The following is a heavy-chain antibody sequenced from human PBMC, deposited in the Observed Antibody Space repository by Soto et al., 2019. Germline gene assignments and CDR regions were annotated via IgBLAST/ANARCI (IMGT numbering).Heavy chain of an antibody. CDR1: GFPFSSYG. J-gene: IGHJ4*02. CDR2: ISYDGSNQ. V-gene: IGHV3-30*18. CDR3: AKSRMGSSWYEGDS. Sequence: QVELVESGGGVVQPGRSLRLSCAASGFPFSSYGMHWVRQAPGKGLEWVAVISYDGSNQYYADSVKGRFTISRDNSKNTRYLEVNSLRPEDTAVYFCAKSRMGSSWYEGDSWGQGTLVTVSS. D-gene: IGHD6-13*01.